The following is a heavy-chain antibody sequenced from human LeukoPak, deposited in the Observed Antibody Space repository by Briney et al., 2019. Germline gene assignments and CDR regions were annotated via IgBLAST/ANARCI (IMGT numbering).Heavy chain of an antibody. J-gene: IGHJ6*04. CDR1: GGSISSGDYY. CDR3: AREEHSGSYWNV. V-gene: IGHV4-30-4*08. CDR2: IYYSGST. D-gene: IGHD1-26*01. Sequence: SETLSLTCTVSGGSISSGDYYWRWIRQPPGKGLEWIGYIYYSGSTYYNPSLKSRVTISVDTSKNQFSLKLSSVTAADTAVYYCAREEHSGSYWNVWGKGTTVTVSS.